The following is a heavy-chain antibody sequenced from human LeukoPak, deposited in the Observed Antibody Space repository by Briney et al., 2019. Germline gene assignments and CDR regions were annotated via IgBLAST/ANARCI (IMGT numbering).Heavy chain of an antibody. CDR3: ARAGVAGPIDY. Sequence: SETLSLTCAVYGGSFSGYYWSWIRQPPGKGLEWIGEINHSGSTNYNPSHKSRVTISVDTSKNQFSLKLSSVTAADTAVYYCARAGVAGPIDYWGQGTLVTVSS. CDR1: GGSFSGYY. J-gene: IGHJ4*02. CDR2: INHSGST. D-gene: IGHD6-19*01. V-gene: IGHV4-34*01.